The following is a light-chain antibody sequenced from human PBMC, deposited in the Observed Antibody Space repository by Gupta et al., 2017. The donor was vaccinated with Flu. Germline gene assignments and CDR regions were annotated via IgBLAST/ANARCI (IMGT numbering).Light chain of an antibody. CDR2: EVT. V-gene: IGLV2-23*02. CDR3: CSYAGSATGM. Sequence: SITISCIGSRSNIGTYRFVSWYQQHPGKAPKLIIFEVTQRPSGVSTRFSGSKSDNTASLTISGLQAEDEANYYCCSYAGSATGMFGGGTKLTVL. J-gene: IGLJ3*02. CDR1: RSNIGTYRF.